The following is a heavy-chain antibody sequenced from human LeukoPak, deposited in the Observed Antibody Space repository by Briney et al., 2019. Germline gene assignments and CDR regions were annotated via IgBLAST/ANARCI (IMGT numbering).Heavy chain of an antibody. CDR2: VYYSGST. V-gene: IGHV4-39*01. Sequence: PSETLSLTSTVSGGSISSSSYYWGWIRQPPGKGLEWIGRVYYSGSTYYNPSLKSRVTISIDTSKNQFSLKVSSVTATDTAVYYCARHVGGGYWYFDYWGRGTQVTVSS. CDR1: GGSISSSSYY. D-gene: IGHD2-15*01. CDR3: ARHVGGGYWYFDY. J-gene: IGHJ2*01.